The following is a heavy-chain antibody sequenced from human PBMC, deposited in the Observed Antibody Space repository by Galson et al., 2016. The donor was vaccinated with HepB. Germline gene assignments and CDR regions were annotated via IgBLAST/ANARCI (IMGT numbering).Heavy chain of an antibody. CDR3: ARFRGIVVVNYYYGMDV. J-gene: IGHJ6*02. CDR2: IFPILGIA. V-gene: IGHV1-69*10. D-gene: IGHD3-22*01. CDR1: GGTFSSYA. Sequence: SVKVSCKASGGTFSSYAISWVRQAPGQGLEWMGGIFPILGIANYAQKFQGRVTITADKSTSTAYMELSSLRSEDTAVYYCARFRGIVVVNYYYGMDVWGQGTTVTVSS.